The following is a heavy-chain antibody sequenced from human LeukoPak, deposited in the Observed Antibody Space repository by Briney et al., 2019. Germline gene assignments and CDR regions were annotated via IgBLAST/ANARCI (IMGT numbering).Heavy chain of an antibody. D-gene: IGHD6-6*01. CDR2: INHSGST. V-gene: IGHV4-34*01. J-gene: IGHJ4*02. CDR1: GGSFSGYY. Sequence: SETLSLTCAVYGGSFSGYYWSWIRQPPGKGLEWIGEINHSGSTNYNPSLKSRVTISVDTSKNQFSLKLSSVIAADTAVYYCARGRTLAARPDVYYFDYWGQGTLVTVSS. CDR3: ARGRTLAARPDVYYFDY.